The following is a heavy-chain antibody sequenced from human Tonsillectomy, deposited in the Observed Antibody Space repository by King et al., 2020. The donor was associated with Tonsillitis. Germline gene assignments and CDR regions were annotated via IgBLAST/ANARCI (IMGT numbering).Heavy chain of an antibody. D-gene: IGHD3-22*01. CDR3: ARGTRQYYYDSSGYYFWFDY. J-gene: IGHJ4*02. Sequence: VQLQQWGAGLLKPSETLSLTCAVYGGSFRDYYWSWIRQPPGKGLEWIGEINHSGSTSYNPSLKSRVTISVDTSRNQFSLKLSSVTAADTAVYYCARGTRQYYYDSSGYYFWFDYWGQGSLVTVSS. V-gene: IGHV4-34*01. CDR1: GGSFRDYY. CDR2: INHSGST.